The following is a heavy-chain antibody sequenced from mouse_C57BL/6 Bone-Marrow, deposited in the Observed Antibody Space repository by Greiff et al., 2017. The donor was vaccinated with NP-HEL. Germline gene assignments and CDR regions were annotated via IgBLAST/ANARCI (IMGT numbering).Heavy chain of an antibody. CDR2: IYPGSGNT. V-gene: IGHV1-76*01. CDR1: GYTFTDYY. Sequence: QVQLQQSGAELVRPGASVKLSCKASGYTFTDYYINWVKQRPGQGLEWIARIYPGSGNTYYNEKFKGKATLTAEKSSSTAYMQLSSLTSEDSAVYFCARGEIGYAMDYWGQGTSVTVSS. D-gene: IGHD2-14*01. CDR3: ARGEIGYAMDY. J-gene: IGHJ4*01.